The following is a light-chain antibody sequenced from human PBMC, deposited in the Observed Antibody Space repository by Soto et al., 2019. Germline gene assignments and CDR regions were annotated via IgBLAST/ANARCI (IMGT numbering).Light chain of an antibody. CDR3: SSYTSSSILYV. CDR1: SSDVGGYNY. Sequence: QSALTQPASVSGSPGQSITISCTGTSSDVGGYNYVSWYQQHPGKAPKLMIYDVSNRPSGVSNRFPGSKSGNTASLTISGLQAEDEADYYCSSYTSSSILYVFGTGTKLTVL. J-gene: IGLJ1*01. V-gene: IGLV2-14*01. CDR2: DVS.